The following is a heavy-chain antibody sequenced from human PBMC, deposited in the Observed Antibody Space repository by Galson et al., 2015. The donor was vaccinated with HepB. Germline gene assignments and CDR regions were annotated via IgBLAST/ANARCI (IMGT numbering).Heavy chain of an antibody. Sequence: SLRLSCAASGFIFSDYWMHWARQAPGQGLEWVASIRRDGSDKYYADSVRGRFTISRDNAHNSLYLQMNSLRAEDTAVYYCARDPSAYNGRNPRAIDYWGQGTLVTVSS. CDR1: GFIFSDYW. J-gene: IGHJ4*02. CDR3: ARDPSAYNGRNPRAIDY. CDR2: IRRDGSDK. V-gene: IGHV3-7*03. D-gene: IGHD1-26*01.